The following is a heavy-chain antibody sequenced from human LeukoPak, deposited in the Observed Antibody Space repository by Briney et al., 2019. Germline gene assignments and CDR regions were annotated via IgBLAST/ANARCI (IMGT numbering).Heavy chain of an antibody. CDR1: GDSVSSNSAA. CDR3: ARLMFVGKPNNWFDP. V-gene: IGHV6-1*01. Sequence: SQTLSLTCAISGDSVSSNSAAWNWIRQSPSRGLEWLGRTYYRSKWYNDYAVSVKSRITINPDTSKNQFSLKLSSVTAADTAVYYCARLMFVGKPNNWFDPWGQGTLVTVSS. J-gene: IGHJ5*02. CDR2: TYYRSKWYN. D-gene: IGHD3-10*02.